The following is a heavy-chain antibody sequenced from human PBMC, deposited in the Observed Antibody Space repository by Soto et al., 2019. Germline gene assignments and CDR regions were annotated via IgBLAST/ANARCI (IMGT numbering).Heavy chain of an antibody. V-gene: IGHV4-30-4*01. J-gene: IGHJ6*02. Sequence: SETLSLTCTVSGGSISSGDYYWSWIRQPPGKGLEWIGYIYYSGSTYYNPSLKSRVTISVDTSKNQFSLKLSSVTAADTAVYYCARGDFLAALHGMDVSGQGTTVTVSS. CDR1: GGSISSGDYY. CDR2: IYYSGST. CDR3: ARGDFLAALHGMDV. D-gene: IGHD6-6*01.